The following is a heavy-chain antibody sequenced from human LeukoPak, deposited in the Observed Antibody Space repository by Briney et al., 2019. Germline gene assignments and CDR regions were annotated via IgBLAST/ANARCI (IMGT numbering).Heavy chain of an antibody. V-gene: IGHV4-39*01. CDR2: IYYSGST. CDR3: ARLRGTYYWYFDY. Sequence: PETLSLTCAVSGGSLISDNFYWGWIRQPPGKGLEWIGSIYYSGSTYYNPSLNSRVTISVDTPKNRFSLKLSSVTAADTAVYSCARLRGTYYWYFDYWGQGTLVTVSS. D-gene: IGHD1-26*01. CDR1: GGSLISDNFY. J-gene: IGHJ4*02.